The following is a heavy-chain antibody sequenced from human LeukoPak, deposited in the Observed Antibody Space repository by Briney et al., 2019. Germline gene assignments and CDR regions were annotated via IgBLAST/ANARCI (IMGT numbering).Heavy chain of an antibody. V-gene: IGHV4-39*01. CDR1: GGSISSSSYY. D-gene: IGHD6-19*01. CDR2: IYYSGST. J-gene: IGHJ4*02. CDR3: ARLHSSGWYAY. Sequence: SETLSLTCTVSGGSISSSSYYWGWIRQPPGKGLEWIGSIYYSGSTYYHPSLKSRVTISVDTSKNQFSLKLSSVTAADTAVYYCARLHSSGWYAYWGQGTLVTVSS.